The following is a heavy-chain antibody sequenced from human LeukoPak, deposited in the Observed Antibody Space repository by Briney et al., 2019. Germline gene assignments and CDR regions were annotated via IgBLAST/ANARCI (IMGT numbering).Heavy chain of an antibody. CDR3: AKDRKGNYYDSSGYSNWFDP. J-gene: IGHJ5*02. D-gene: IGHD3-22*01. Sequence: RTGGSLRLSCAVSGFTFTSYAMSWVRQALGKGLEWVSAISGSGGYTYYADSVKGRFTISRDNSKNTLYLQMNSLRAEDTAVYYCAKDRKGNYYDSSGYSNWFDPWGQGTQVTVSS. CDR2: ISGSGGYT. CDR1: GFTFTSYA. V-gene: IGHV3-23*01.